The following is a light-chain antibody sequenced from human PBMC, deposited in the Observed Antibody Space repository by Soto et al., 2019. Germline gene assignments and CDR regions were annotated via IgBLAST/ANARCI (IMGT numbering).Light chain of an antibody. V-gene: IGKV3-20*01. CDR3: QQFGNSPWT. CDR2: GTS. Sequence: VLSQSPAILSLSPGERPTLSCRASQSVPSTYFAWYQQKAGQPPRXXISGTSNRATGIPDRFSGSGSGTDLTLTISRLEPEDFEVYFCQQFGNSPWTFGQGTKVDIK. J-gene: IGKJ1*01. CDR1: QSVPSTY.